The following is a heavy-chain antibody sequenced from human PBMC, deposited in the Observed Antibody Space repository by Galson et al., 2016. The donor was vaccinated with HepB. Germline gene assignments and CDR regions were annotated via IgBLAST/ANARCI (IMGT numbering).Heavy chain of an antibody. CDR2: IHHSGST. V-gene: IGHV4-34*01. CDR3: ARPRSGPVGGNYYMAV. CDR1: GGSFSGYN. D-gene: IGHD6-19*01. J-gene: IGHJ6*02. Sequence: SETLSLTCAVYGGSFSGYNWTWIRQPPGKGLKWIGEIHHSGSTIYNPSLKSRVTTSVDSSKHQLSLSLRSVTAADTAVYYCARPRSGPVGGNYYMAVWGQGTTVTIS.